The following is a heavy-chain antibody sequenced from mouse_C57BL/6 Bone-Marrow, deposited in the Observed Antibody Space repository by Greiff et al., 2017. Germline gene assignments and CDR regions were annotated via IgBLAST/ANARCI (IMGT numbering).Heavy chain of an antibody. D-gene: IGHD2-3*01. J-gene: IGHJ2*01. CDR2: ITHSGET. V-gene: IGHV12-3*01. CDR1: GFPITSGSY. Sequence: KLVESGPGLVKPSQSLFLTCSITGFPITSGSYWICFRHSPGKPLEWMGYITHSGETFYNPSLQSPISITRETSKNQFFLQLNSVTTEDTAMYYCAGDRDGYYYFDYWGQGTTLTVSS. CDR3: AGDRDGYYYFDY.